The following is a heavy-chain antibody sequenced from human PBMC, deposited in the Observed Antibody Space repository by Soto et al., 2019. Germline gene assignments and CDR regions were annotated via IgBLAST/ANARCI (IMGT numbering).Heavy chain of an antibody. D-gene: IGHD5-18*01. CDR3: AKDRSWLRYFDY. CDR1: GFTFSSYA. CDR2: ISYDGSNK. J-gene: IGHJ4*02. Sequence: LRLSCAASGFTFSSYAMHWVRQAPGKGLEWVAVISYDGSNKYYADSVKGRFTISRDNSKNTLYLQTNSLRAEDTAAYYCAKDRSWLRYFDYWGQGTLVTVSS. V-gene: IGHV3-30*04.